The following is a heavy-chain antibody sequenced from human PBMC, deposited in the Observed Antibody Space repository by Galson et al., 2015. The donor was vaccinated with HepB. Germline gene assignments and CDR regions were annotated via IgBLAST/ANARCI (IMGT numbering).Heavy chain of an antibody. V-gene: IGHV3-23*01. D-gene: IGHD3-16*02. CDR3: AKDPTMITFGGVIVDDAFDI. Sequence: SLRLSCAASGFNFSSYAMSWVRQAPGKGLEWVSAISGSGGSTYYADSVKGRFTISRDNSKNTLYLQMNSLRAEDTAVYYCAKDPTMITFGGVIVDDAFDIWGQGTMVTVSS. CDR2: ISGSGGST. CDR1: GFNFSSYA. J-gene: IGHJ3*02.